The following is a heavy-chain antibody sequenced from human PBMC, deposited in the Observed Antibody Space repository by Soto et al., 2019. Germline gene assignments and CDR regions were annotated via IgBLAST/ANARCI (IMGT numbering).Heavy chain of an antibody. CDR2: ISGSGGST. D-gene: IGHD3-22*01. J-gene: IGHJ4*02. Sequence: VQLLESGGGLVQPGGSLRLSCAASGFTFSSYAMSWVRQAPGKGLEWVSAISGSGGSTYYADSVKGRFTISRDNSKNTLSLQMNSLRAEDTAVYYCAKGEDYYDSSGYFLSPTLFDYWGQGTLVTVSS. CDR3: AKGEDYYDSSGYFLSPTLFDY. V-gene: IGHV3-23*01. CDR1: GFTFSSYA.